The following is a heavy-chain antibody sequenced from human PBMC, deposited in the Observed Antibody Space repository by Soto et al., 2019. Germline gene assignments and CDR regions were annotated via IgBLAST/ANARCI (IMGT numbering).Heavy chain of an antibody. CDR1: GGSISSYY. V-gene: IGHV4-59*01. Sequence: SETLSLTCTVSGGSISSYYWSWIRQPPGKGLEWIAYIYYSGSTNYNPSLKSRVTISVDTSKNQFSLKLSSVTAEDTAVYYCARDGRSGWYFDYWGQGTLVTVSS. CDR3: ARDGRSGWYFDY. D-gene: IGHD6-19*01. J-gene: IGHJ4*02. CDR2: IYYSGST.